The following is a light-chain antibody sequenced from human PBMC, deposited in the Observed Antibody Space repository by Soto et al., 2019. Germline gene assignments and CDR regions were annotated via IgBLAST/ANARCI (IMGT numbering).Light chain of an antibody. Sequence: EIVLTQSPGTLSLSPGERATFSCRASQRFGSSYLAWYQQKPGQAPRPLIYGASSRATGIPDRFSGSGSGTDFTLTISRLEPEDFAVYYCLQYGSSPYTFGQGTKLEIK. J-gene: IGKJ2*01. V-gene: IGKV3-20*01. CDR1: QRFGSSY. CDR3: LQYGSSPYT. CDR2: GAS.